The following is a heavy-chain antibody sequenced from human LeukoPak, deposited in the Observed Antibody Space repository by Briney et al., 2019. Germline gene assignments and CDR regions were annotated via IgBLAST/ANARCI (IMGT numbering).Heavy chain of an antibody. D-gene: IGHD3-9*01. CDR2: IYYSGST. CDR3: ARGAGDILTGYYNEDWFDP. Sequence: SETLSLTCSVSGGSISSYYWSWIRQPPGKGLEWIGYIYYSGSTNYNPSLKSRVTISVDTSKNQFSLKLSSVTAADTAVYYCARGAGDILTGYYNEDWFDPWGQGTLDTVSS. J-gene: IGHJ5*02. V-gene: IGHV4-59*01. CDR1: GGSISSYY.